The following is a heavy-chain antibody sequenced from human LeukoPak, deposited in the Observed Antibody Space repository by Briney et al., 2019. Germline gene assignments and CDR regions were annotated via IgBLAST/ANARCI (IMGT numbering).Heavy chain of an antibody. CDR2: IYYSGST. D-gene: IGHD4-17*01. J-gene: IGHJ6*01. V-gene: IGHV4-39*01. CDR1: GGSISSSSYY. CDR3: AREAVSVTTYSYYYYYGMDV. Sequence: TSETLSLTCTVSGGSISSSSYYWGWIRQPPGKGLEWIGSIYYSGSTYYNPSLKSRVTISVDTSKNQFSLKLSSVTAADTAVYYCAREAVSVTTYSYYYYYGMDVWGQGTTVTVSS.